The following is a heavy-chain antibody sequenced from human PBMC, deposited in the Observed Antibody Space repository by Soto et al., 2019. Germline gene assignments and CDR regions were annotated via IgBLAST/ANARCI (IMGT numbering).Heavy chain of an antibody. CDR3: ARGFYSSGWYVWFDP. D-gene: IGHD6-13*01. CDR2: TYYSGTT. V-gene: IGHV4-31*03. J-gene: IGHJ5*02. CDR1: GGSISSGGYY. Sequence: SETLSLTCTVSGGSISSGGYYWSWIRQHPGKGLEWIGYTYYSGTTYYNPSLKSRVVISVDTSKNQFSLNLSSVTAADTAVFYCARGFYSSGWYVWFDPWGQGTLVTVSS.